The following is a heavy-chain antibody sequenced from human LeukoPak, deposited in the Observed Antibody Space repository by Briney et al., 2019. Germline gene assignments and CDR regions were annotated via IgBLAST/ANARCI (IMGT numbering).Heavy chain of an antibody. V-gene: IGHV4-59*01. CDR3: ARSVGVRGWFDP. J-gene: IGHJ5*02. Sequence: SETLSLTCTVSGGSISSYYWSWIRQPPGKGLEWIGYIYYSGSTNYNPSLKSRVTISVDTSKNQFSLKLSSVTAADTAVYYCARSVGVRGWFDPWGQGTLATVSS. CDR2: IYYSGST. CDR1: GGSISSYY. D-gene: IGHD3-10*02.